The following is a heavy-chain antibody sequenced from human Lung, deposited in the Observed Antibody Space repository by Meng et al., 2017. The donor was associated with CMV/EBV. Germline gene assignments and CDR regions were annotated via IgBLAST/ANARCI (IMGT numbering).Heavy chain of an antibody. CDR2: TYNRSKWYN. CDR1: GDTFSGNGAA. CDR3: ASSGSSGWIDY. J-gene: IGHJ4*02. Sequence: QVQRAPSAPGLVQPSATLSHPCANSGDTFSGNGAAWNGIRQSPSRGLAWLGRTYNRSKWYNGYAVSVQSRITINPDTSKNQFSLQLNSVTPEDTAMYYCASSGSSGWIDYWGQGTLVTVSS. D-gene: IGHD6-19*01. V-gene: IGHV6-1*01.